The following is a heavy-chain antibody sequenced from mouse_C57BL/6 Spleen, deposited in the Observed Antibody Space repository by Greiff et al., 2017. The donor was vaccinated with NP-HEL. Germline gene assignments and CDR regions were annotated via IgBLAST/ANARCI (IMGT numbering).Heavy chain of an antibody. D-gene: IGHD2-4*01. Sequence: VQLVESGAELVRPGASVKLSCKASGYTFTDYYINWVKQRPGQGLEWIARIYPGSGNTYYNEKFKGKATLTAEKSSSTAYMQLSSLTSEDSAFYFCARGLRHCDDWGQGTTLTVSS. J-gene: IGHJ2*01. V-gene: IGHV1-76*01. CDR3: ARGLRHCDD. CDR2: IYPGSGNT. CDR1: GYTFTDYY.